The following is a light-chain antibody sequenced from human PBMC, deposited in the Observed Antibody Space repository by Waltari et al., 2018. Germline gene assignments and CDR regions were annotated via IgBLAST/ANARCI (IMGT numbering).Light chain of an antibody. CDR2: GAS. CDR1: QSVRNN. J-gene: IGKJ1*01. CDR3: QQYNNWPPWT. V-gene: IGKV3-15*01. Sequence: EIVMTQSPATLSVSPGERATLSCRASQSVRNNLVWYQQKPGQAPRRLIYGASTRVTGSPARFSGSGSGTEFTLTISSLQSEDFAVYYCQQYNNWPPWTFGQGTKVEIK.